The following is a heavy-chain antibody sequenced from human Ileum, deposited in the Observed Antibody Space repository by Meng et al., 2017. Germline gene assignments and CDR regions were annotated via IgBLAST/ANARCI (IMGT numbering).Heavy chain of an antibody. CDR3: ARDLQQFGS. J-gene: IGHJ4*02. V-gene: IGHV3-74*01. CDR1: GFTLSQNW. CDR2: VSGDGSTT. Sequence: GESLKISCAASGFTLSQNWMHWVRQVPGKGLVWVSRVSGDGSTTDYADSVKGRFTISRDNAKNTLYLQMDSLRAEDTGVYYCARDLQQFGSWGQGPLVPVSS. D-gene: IGHD1-1*01.